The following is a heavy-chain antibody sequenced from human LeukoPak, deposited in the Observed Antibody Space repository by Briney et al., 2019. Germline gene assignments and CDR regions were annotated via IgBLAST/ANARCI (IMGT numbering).Heavy chain of an antibody. CDR3: ARGEYSSSATYYYYYYMDV. CDR2: IWFDGSNK. V-gene: IGHV3-33*01. CDR1: GFTFSSYG. Sequence: GRSLRLSCVASGFTFSSYGMHWVRQAPGKGLEWVAVIWFDGSNKYYADSVKGRFTISRDNSKNTLYLDMNSLRAEDTAVYYCARGEYSSSATYYYYYYMDVWGKGTTVTVSS. J-gene: IGHJ6*03. D-gene: IGHD6-6*01.